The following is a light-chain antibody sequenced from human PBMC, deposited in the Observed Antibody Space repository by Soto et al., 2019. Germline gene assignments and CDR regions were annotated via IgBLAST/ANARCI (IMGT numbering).Light chain of an antibody. V-gene: IGLV1-44*01. CDR3: AAWDDSLNGYVV. CDR2: SNN. J-gene: IGLJ2*01. Sequence: QSVLTQPPSASGTPGQSDTISCSGSSSNIGSNTVNWYQQLPGTAPKLLIYSNNQRPSGVPDRFSGSKSGTSASLAISGLQSDDESDYYCAAWDDSLNGYVVFGGGTKVTVL. CDR1: SSNIGSNT.